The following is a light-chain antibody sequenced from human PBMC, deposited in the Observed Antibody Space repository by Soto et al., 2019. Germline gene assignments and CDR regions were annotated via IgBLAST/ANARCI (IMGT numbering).Light chain of an antibody. CDR1: SSDVGGYNY. V-gene: IGLV2-14*01. CDR3: SSYTSSSTLVV. J-gene: IGLJ2*01. Sequence: QSALTQPASVSGSPGQSITISCTGNSSDVGGYNYVSWYQQHPGKAPKLMIYDVSNRPSGVSNRFSGSKSGNTASLTISGLPAEDEADYYCSSYTSSSTLVVFGGGTKLTVL. CDR2: DVS.